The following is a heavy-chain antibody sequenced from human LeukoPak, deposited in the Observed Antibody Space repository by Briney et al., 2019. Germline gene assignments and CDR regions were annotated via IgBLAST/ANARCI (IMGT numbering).Heavy chain of an antibody. D-gene: IGHD3-9*01. CDR2: ISAYSGNT. V-gene: IGHV1-18*01. Sequence: ASVKVSCKASGYTFTSYGISWVRQAPGQGLEWMGWISAYSGNTNYAQKLQGRVTMTTDTSTSTAYMELRSLRSDDTAVYYCARAFSDILTGRRHSFDPWGQGTLVTVSS. J-gene: IGHJ5*02. CDR1: GYTFTSYG. CDR3: ARAFSDILTGRRHSFDP.